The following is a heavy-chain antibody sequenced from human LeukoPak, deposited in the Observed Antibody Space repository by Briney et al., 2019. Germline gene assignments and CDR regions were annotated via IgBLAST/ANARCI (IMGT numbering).Heavy chain of an antibody. D-gene: IGHD2-8*01. CDR2: MDRHTDI. Sequence: GGSLRLSCTASGFTFSNFGVNWVRQAPGKGLEWVSCMDRHTDIYYANSVRGRFTISRDNAKNSVFLQMDRLTVEDTAVYYCVGDPTTNRYQYFEYWGQGAQVTVSS. CDR3: VGDPTTNRYQYFEY. CDR1: GFTFSNFG. J-gene: IGHJ4*02. V-gene: IGHV3-21*01.